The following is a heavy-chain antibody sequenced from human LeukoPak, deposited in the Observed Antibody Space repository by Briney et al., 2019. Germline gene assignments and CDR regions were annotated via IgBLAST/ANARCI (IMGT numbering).Heavy chain of an antibody. Sequence: PSETLSLTCAVSGGSISSGGYSWSWTRQPPGKGLEWIGYIYHSGSAYYNPSLKSRVTISVDRSKNQFSLKLSSVTAADTAVYYCATRGHSSSSFDYWGQGTLVTVSS. J-gene: IGHJ4*02. D-gene: IGHD6-13*01. V-gene: IGHV4-30-2*01. CDR1: GGSISSGGYS. CDR3: ATRGHSSSSFDY. CDR2: IYHSGSA.